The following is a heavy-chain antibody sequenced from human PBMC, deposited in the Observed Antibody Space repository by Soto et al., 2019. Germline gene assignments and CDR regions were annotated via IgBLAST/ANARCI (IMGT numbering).Heavy chain of an antibody. V-gene: IGHV4-39*07. CDR3: AKGRSIAAAGMYGMDV. Sequence: SETMSLTCTVSGGSISSSTYYWGWMRQPPGKGLEWIASFFIGGNTYYNPSLKSRVTISVDTSKKQFSLKLSSVIAEDTALYYCAKGRSIAAAGMYGMDVWGQGTTVTVSS. CDR1: GGSISSSTYY. CDR2: FFIGGNT. J-gene: IGHJ6*02. D-gene: IGHD6-13*01.